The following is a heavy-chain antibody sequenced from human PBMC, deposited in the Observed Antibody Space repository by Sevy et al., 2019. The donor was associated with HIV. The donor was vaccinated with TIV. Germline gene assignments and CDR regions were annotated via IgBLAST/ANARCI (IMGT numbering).Heavy chain of an antibody. CDR1: GYTFAGYY. J-gene: IGHJ3*02. CDR3: ARDRIGGAPFYAFDI. D-gene: IGHD1-26*01. Sequence: ASVKVSCKASGYTFAGYYMNWVRQAPGQGLEWMGWINPNNGFTNYAQKFQGRVTMTRDTSISTVYMELSSLRSDDTAVYYGARDRIGGAPFYAFDIWGQGTMVTVSS. CDR2: INPNNGFT. V-gene: IGHV1-2*02.